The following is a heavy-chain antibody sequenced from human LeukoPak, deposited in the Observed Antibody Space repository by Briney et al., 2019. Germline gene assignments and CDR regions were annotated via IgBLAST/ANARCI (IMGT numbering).Heavy chain of an antibody. J-gene: IGHJ4*02. Sequence: ASVKVSCKASGYTFTSYYMHWVRQAPGQGLEWMGLINPSGGSTSYAQKFQGRVTMTRDTSTSTVYMELSSLRSEDTAAYYCARGRGSGWYRSSSYYFDYWGQGTLVTVSS. CDR3: ARGRGSGWYRSSSYYFDY. D-gene: IGHD6-19*01. CDR1: GYTFTSYY. V-gene: IGHV1-46*01. CDR2: INPSGGST.